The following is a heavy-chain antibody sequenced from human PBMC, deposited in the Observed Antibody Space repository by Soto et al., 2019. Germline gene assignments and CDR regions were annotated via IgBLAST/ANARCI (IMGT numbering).Heavy chain of an antibody. V-gene: IGHV4-59*01. CDR2: MYYSGST. J-gene: IGHJ4*02. Sequence: PSETLSLTCTVSGGSISIYYWSLIRQPPGKGLEWIGYMYYSGSTNYNPSLKSRVTISVDTSKNQFSLKLRYVTDADTAVYYCARRPRNVYFDYWGQGTLVTVSS. CDR3: ARRPRNVYFDY. CDR1: GGSISIYY. D-gene: IGHD4-4*01.